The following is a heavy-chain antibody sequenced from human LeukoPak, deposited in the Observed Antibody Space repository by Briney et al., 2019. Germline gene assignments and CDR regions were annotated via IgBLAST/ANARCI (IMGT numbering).Heavy chain of an antibody. CDR3: ARGRIWFGELLSRSFDY. J-gene: IGHJ4*02. CDR2: IIPIFGTA. V-gene: IGHV1-69*01. D-gene: IGHD3-10*01. CDR1: GGTFSSYA. Sequence: GSSVKVSCKASGGTFSSYAISWVRQAPGQGLEWMGGIIPIFGTANYAQKFQGRVTITADESTSTAYMELSSLRSEDTAVYYCARGRIWFGELLSRSFDYWGQGTLVTVSS.